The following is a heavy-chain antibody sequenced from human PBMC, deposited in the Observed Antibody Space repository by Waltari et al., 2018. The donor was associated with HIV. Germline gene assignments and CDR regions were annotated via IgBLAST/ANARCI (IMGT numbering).Heavy chain of an antibody. CDR1: GGSFNNFL. J-gene: IGHJ3*02. V-gene: IGHV4-34*02. CDR3: ARRRWRTTMVFVVKGGVFDI. D-gene: IGHD2-21*01. Sequence: QVQLQPWGAGLVKPAETLSLTCTVYGGSFNNFLCIFVRKSPGKGFEWSGELNHSGKTDYNPSLKGRVTLSIDPSKKQFYLQLTSMTVADTAIYYCARRRWRTTMVFVVKGGVFDIWGQGTEVTVSS. CDR2: LNHSGKT.